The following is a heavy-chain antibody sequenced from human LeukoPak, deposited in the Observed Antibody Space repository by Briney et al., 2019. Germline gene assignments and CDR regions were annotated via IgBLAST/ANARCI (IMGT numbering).Heavy chain of an antibody. D-gene: IGHD6-19*01. CDR2: IRSKANSYAT. J-gene: IGHJ5*02. V-gene: IGHV3-73*01. Sequence: GGSLRLSCAASGFTFSSYGMHWVRQASGKGLEWVGRIRSKANSYATAYAASVKGRFTISRDDSKNTAYLQMNSLKTEDTAVYYCTRAKLAVADERGNWFDPWGQGTLVTVSS. CDR3: TRAKLAVADERGNWFDP. CDR1: GFTFSSYG.